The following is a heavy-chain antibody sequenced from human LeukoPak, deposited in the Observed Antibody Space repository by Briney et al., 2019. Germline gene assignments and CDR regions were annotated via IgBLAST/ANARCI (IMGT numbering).Heavy chain of an antibody. CDR2: INHSGST. Sequence: SETLSLTCAVYGGSFSGYYWSWIRQPPGKGLEWIGEINHSGSTNYNPSLKSRVTISVDTSKNQFSLKLSSVTAADTAVYYCARRRLLYSSSWPIDYWGQGTLVTLSS. V-gene: IGHV4-34*01. CDR1: GGSFSGYY. J-gene: IGHJ4*02. D-gene: IGHD6-13*01. CDR3: ARRRLLYSSSWPIDY.